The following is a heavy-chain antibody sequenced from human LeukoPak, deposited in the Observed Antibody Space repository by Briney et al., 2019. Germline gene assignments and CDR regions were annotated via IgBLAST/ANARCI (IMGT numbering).Heavy chain of an antibody. CDR2: ISSSGSTI. Sequence: MPGGSLRLSCAASGFTFSDYYMSWIRQAPGKGLEWVSYISSSGSTIYYADSVKGRFTISRDNAKNALFLQMNSQRAEDTAVYYCARDGSGYGSSRYVTYWGQGTLVTVSS. J-gene: IGHJ4*02. D-gene: IGHD6-13*01. V-gene: IGHV3-11*01. CDR3: ARDGSGYGSSRYVTY. CDR1: GFTFSDYY.